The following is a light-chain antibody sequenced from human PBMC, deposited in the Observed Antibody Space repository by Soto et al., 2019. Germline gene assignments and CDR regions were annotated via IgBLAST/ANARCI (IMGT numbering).Light chain of an antibody. Sequence: DIQMTQSPSTLSASVGDRVTITCRASQSISSWLAWYQQKPGKAPKLLIYDASSLESGVPSRFSGSGSGTEFTLTISSLQPDDFATYYCHQYNSSIWTFGQGTKVEIK. CDR3: HQYNSSIWT. CDR1: QSISSW. CDR2: DAS. V-gene: IGKV1-5*01. J-gene: IGKJ1*01.